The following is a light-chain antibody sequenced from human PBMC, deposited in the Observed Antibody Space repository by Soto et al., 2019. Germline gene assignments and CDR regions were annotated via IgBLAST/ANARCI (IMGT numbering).Light chain of an antibody. CDR1: QSISSW. J-gene: IGKJ2*01. CDR2: DDS. V-gene: IGKV1-5*01. CDR3: QQYNSYSRYT. Sequence: DIQMTQSPSTLSASVGDRVTITCRASQSISSWVAWYQQKPGKAPKLLIYDDSRLESGVPSRFSGSGSGTAFTLTISSLQPDDFAPSYCQQYNSYSRYTFGQGTKLEIK.